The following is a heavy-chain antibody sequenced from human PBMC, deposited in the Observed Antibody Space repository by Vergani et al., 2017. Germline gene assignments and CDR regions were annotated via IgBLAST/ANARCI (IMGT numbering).Heavy chain of an antibody. Sequence: QVQLVQSGAEVKKPGASVKVSCKASGYTFTGYYMHWVRQAPGQGLEWMGWINPNSGGTNYAQKFQGRVTMTKDTSISTAYMELCRLRSDDTAVYDCARPRLRYFDWLLTRDDAFDIWGQGTMVTVSS. CDR2: INPNSGGT. CDR1: GYTFTGYY. D-gene: IGHD3-9*01. CDR3: ARPRLRYFDWLLTRDDAFDI. J-gene: IGHJ3*02. V-gene: IGHV1-2*02.